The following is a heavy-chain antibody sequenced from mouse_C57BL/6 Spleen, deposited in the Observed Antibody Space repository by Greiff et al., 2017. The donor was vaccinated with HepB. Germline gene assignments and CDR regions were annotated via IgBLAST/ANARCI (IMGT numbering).Heavy chain of an antibody. V-gene: IGHV5-17*01. J-gene: IGHJ3*01. Sequence: EVKLMESGGGLVKPGGSLKLSCAASGFTFSDYGMHWVRQAPEKGLEWVAYISSGSSTIYYADTVKGRFTISRDNAKNTLFLQMTSLRSEDTAMYSCARSAYDGYRAWFAYWGQGTLVTVSA. CDR2: ISSGSSTI. CDR3: ARSAYDGYRAWFAY. D-gene: IGHD2-3*01. CDR1: GFTFSDYG.